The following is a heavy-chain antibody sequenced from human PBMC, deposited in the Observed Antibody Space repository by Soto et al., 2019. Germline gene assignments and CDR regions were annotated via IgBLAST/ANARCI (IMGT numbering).Heavy chain of an antibody. V-gene: IGHV4-38-2*01. Sequence: SETRSLTCAVSGYSISSGYYWGWIRQPPGKGLEWIGSIYHSGSTYYNPSLKSRVTISVDTSKNQFSLKLSSVTAADTAVYYCARVGAYCSGGSCSDSGFDYWGQGTLVTVSS. CDR2: IYHSGST. CDR3: ARVGAYCSGGSCSDSGFDY. J-gene: IGHJ4*02. D-gene: IGHD2-15*01. CDR1: GYSISSGYY.